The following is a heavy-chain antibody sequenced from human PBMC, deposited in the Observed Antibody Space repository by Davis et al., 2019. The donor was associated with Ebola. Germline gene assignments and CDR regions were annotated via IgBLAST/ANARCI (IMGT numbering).Heavy chain of an antibody. CDR1: GFTFSSYS. CDR2: ISSSSSYI. D-gene: IGHD3-16*01. Sequence: GESLKISCAASGFTFSSYSMNWVRQAPGKGLEWVSSISSSSSYIYYADSVKGRFTISRDNAKNSLYLQMNSLRAEDTAVYYCAGGRGGRGIYGMDVWGQGTTVTVSS. CDR3: AGGRGGRGIYGMDV. V-gene: IGHV3-21*01. J-gene: IGHJ6*02.